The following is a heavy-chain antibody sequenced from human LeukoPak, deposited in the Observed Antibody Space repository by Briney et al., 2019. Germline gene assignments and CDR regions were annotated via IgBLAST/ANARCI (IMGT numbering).Heavy chain of an antibody. Sequence: VGSLRLSRAASGFTFSSYSMNWVRQAPGKGLEWVSSIFSSSSYADSVKGRFTISRDNAKNSLYLQMNSLRAEDTAVYYCARLIVGAIDYWGQGTLVTVSS. CDR1: GFTFSSYS. CDR2: IFSSSS. D-gene: IGHD1-26*01. CDR3: ARLIVGAIDY. V-gene: IGHV3-21*01. J-gene: IGHJ4*02.